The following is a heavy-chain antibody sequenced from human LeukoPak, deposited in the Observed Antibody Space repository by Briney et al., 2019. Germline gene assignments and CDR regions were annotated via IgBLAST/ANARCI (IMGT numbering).Heavy chain of an antibody. Sequence: SETLSLTCTVSGDSISHYYWSWIRQPPGKGLERIGYVYYSGSTDYNPSLKSRVTISVDTSKNQFSLKLNSVTAADTAVYYCARDGRVSPYSGMDAWGQGTTVTVSS. V-gene: IGHV4-59*01. D-gene: IGHD1-26*01. J-gene: IGHJ6*02. CDR1: GDSISHYY. CDR2: VYYSGST. CDR3: ARDGRVSPYSGMDA.